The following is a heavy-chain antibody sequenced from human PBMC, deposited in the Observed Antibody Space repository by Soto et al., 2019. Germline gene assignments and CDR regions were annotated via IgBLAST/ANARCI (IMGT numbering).Heavy chain of an antibody. CDR1: GGSISSYY. V-gene: IGHV4-59*08. CDR3: ASTTGTTSTYFDY. D-gene: IGHD1-1*01. J-gene: IGHJ4*02. Sequence: SETLSLTCTVSGGSISSYYWSWIRQPPGKGLEWIGYIYYSGSTNYNPSLKSRVTISVDTSKNQFSLNLSSVTAAYLVVFYCASTTGTTSTYFDYWGQGTLVTVSS. CDR2: IYYSGST.